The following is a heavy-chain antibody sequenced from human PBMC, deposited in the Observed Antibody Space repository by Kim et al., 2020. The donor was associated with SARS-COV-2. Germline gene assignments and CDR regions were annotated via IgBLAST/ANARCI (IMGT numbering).Heavy chain of an antibody. V-gene: IGHV3-23*01. Sequence: GGSLRLSCAASGFTFSSYAMSWVRQAPGKGLEWVSIISGSGGSTYYADSVKGRFTISRDNSKNTLYLQMNSLRAEDTAVYYCAKATSYHSVFDYWGQGTLVTVSS. CDR1: GFTFSSYA. J-gene: IGHJ4*02. D-gene: IGHD3-16*02. CDR2: ISGSGGST. CDR3: AKATSYHSVFDY.